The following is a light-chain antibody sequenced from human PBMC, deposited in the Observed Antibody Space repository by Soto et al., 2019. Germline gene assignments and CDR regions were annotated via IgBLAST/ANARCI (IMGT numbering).Light chain of an antibody. CDR2: GNS. CDR1: SSNIGAGYD. Sequence: QSVLTQPPSVSGAPGQRVTISCTGSSSNIGAGYDVHWYQQLPGTAPKLLIYGNSNRPSGVPDRFSGSKSGTSASLAITGLQAEDEADYYCQTWGTGIKVVFGGGTKLTVL. V-gene: IGLV1-40*01. J-gene: IGLJ2*01. CDR3: QTWGTGIKVV.